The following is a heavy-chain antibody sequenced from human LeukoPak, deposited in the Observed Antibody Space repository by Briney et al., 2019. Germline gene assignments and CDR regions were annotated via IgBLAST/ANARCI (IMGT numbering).Heavy chain of an antibody. CDR2: IYSGGST. Sequence: GGSPRLSCAASGFTVSSNYMSWVRQAPGKGLEWVSVIYSGGSTYYADSVKGRFTISRDNSKNTLYLQMNSLRAEDTAVYYCARGGDTSLFDYWGQGTLVTVSS. D-gene: IGHD2-21*02. CDR3: ARGGDTSLFDY. V-gene: IGHV3-53*01. CDR1: GFTVSSNY. J-gene: IGHJ4*02.